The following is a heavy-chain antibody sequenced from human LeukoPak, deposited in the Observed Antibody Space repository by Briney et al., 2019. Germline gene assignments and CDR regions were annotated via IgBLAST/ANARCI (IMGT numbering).Heavy chain of an antibody. CDR1: GGSISSGGYY. CDR2: IYYSGST. V-gene: IGHV4-31*03. D-gene: IGHD3-22*01. J-gene: IGHJ5*02. CDR3: ARDRRYYDSSGYSLWFDP. Sequence: SQTLSLTCTVSGGSISSGGYYWSWIRQHPGKGLEWIGYIYYSGSTYYNPSLRSRVTIPVDTSKNQFSLKLSSVTAADTAVYYCARDRRYYDSSGYSLWFDPWGQGTLVTVSS.